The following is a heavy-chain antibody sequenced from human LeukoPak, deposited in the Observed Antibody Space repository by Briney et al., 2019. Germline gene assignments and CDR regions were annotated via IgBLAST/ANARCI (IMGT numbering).Heavy chain of an antibody. CDR1: GYTFTSYY. D-gene: IGHD2-2*02. V-gene: IGHV1-46*01. CDR2: INPSGGST. J-gene: IGHJ4*02. Sequence: GASVKVSCKASGYTFTSYYMHWVRQAPGQGLEWMGIINPSGGSTSDAQKFQGRVTMTRDTSTSTVYMELSSLRSEDTAVYYCARDTIGYCSSTSCHKLDYWGQGTLVTVSS. CDR3: ARDTIGYCSSTSCHKLDY.